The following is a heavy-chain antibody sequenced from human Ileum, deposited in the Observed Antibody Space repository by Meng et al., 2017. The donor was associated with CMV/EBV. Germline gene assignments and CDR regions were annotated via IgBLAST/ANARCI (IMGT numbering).Heavy chain of an antibody. V-gene: IGHV4-61*01. CDR3: ARVRTAAAY. J-gene: IGHJ4*02. CDR2: IYYSEST. Sequence: SETLSLTCTVSGGSVSSGSHYWSWIRQPPGKGLEWIGCIYYSESTNHNPSLKNRVTISVDTSNNQFSLKLSSVTAADTAVYCCARVRTAAAYWGQGTLVTVSS. CDR1: GGSVSSGSHY. D-gene: IGHD6-13*01.